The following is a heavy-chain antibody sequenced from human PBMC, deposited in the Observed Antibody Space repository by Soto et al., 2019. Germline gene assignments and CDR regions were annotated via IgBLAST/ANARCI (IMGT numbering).Heavy chain of an antibody. CDR1: GFTFSSYG. V-gene: IGHV3-30*03. CDR3: ARLSPY. CDR2: ISYDGSNK. J-gene: IGHJ4*02. Sequence: GSLRLSCAASGFTFSSYGMHWVRQAPGKGLEWVAVISYDGSNKYYADSVKGRFTISRDNSKNTLYLQMNSLRAEDTAVYYCARLSPYWGQGALVTVSS. D-gene: IGHD3-16*02.